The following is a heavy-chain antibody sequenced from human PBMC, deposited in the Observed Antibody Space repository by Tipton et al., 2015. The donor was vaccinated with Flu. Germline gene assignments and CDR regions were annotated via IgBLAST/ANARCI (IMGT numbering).Heavy chain of an antibody. V-gene: IGHV1-69*01. Sequence: QSGAEVKTPGSSVKVSCKASRATFTNYAITWVRQAPGQGLEWMGALIPLFGTEKYAPQFQGRVTTSADESTSTVYMELSSLTTEDTAVYYCAGYGDTVTAPTRYGMDVWGQGTTVTVSS. D-gene: IGHD4-17*01. CDR1: RATFTNYA. CDR3: AGYGDTVTAPTRYGMDV. CDR2: LIPLFGTE. J-gene: IGHJ6*02.